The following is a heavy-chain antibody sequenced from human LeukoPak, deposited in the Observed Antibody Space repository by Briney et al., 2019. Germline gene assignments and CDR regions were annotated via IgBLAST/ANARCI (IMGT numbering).Heavy chain of an antibody. Sequence: PGGSLRLSCAASGFTVSTNCMTWVRQAPGKGLEWVSTIYSGGTTYYADSVMGRFTISRHNSRNTLYLQMNSLRAEDTAVYYCARGHYGLDYWGQGALVTVSS. J-gene: IGHJ4*02. CDR1: GFTVSTNC. V-gene: IGHV3-53*04. CDR3: ARGHYGLDY. CDR2: IYSGGTT. D-gene: IGHD3-10*01.